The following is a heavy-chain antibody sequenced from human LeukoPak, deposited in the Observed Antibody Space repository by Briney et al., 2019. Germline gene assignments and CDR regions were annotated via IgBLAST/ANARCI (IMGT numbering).Heavy chain of an antibody. V-gene: IGHV3-73*01. D-gene: IGHD4-23*01. CDR1: GFTFSGSA. CDR2: IRSKANNYAT. J-gene: IGHJ4*02. CDR3: TKHPSDDGGSIDY. Sequence: GGSLRLSCAASGFTFSGSAMHWVRQASGTGLEWVGRIRSKANNYATAYAASVKGRITISRDDSKNTAYLQMNSLKTEDTAVYYCTKHPSDDGGSIDYWGQGTLVTVSS.